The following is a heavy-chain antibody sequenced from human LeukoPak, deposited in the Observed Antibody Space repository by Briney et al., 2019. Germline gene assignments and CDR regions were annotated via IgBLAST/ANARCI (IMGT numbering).Heavy chain of an antibody. CDR1: GFSLSTSGVG. D-gene: IGHD6-13*01. CDR2: IYWDDDK. Sequence: SGPTLVKPTQTLTLTRTFSGFSLSTSGVGVGWIRQPPGKALEWLALIYWDDDKRYSPSLKSRLTITKDTSKNQVVLTMTNMDTIQPCIYLCARRTAAPGSSWYLFDYWGQGTLVTVSS. J-gene: IGHJ4*02. V-gene: IGHV2-5*02. CDR3: ARRTAAPGSSWYLFDY.